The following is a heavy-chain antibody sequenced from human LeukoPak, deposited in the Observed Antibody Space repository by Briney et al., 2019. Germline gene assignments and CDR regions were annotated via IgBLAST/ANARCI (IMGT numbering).Heavy chain of an antibody. D-gene: IGHD6-25*01. CDR2: ISYDGSNK. J-gene: IGHJ6*03. Sequence: AGGSLRLSCAASGFTFSSYGMHWVRQAPGKGLEWVAVISYDGSNKYYADSVKGRFTISRDNSKNTLYLQMNSLRAEDTAVYYCARFAAGGSYYYYMDVWGKGTTVTVSS. CDR3: ARFAAGGSYYYYMDV. V-gene: IGHV3-30*03. CDR1: GFTFSSYG.